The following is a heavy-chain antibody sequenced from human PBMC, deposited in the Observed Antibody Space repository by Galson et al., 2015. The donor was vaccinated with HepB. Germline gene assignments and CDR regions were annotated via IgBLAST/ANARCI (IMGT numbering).Heavy chain of an antibody. CDR1: GFTFDDYT. Sequence: SLRLSCAASGFTFDDYTMHWVRQAPGKGLEWVSLISWDGGSTYYADSVKGRFTISRDNSKNSLYLQMNSLRTEDTALYYCAKGRYEATTVGFDYWGQGTLVTVSS. CDR3: AKGRYEATTVGFDY. D-gene: IGHD4-23*01. CDR2: ISWDGGST. J-gene: IGHJ4*02. V-gene: IGHV3-43*01.